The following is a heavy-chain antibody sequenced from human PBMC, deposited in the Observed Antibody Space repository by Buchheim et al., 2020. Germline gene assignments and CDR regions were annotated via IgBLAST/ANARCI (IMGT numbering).Heavy chain of an antibody. V-gene: IGHV3-30*02. CDR3: AKGEVDRYCSSTSCSYYYYYGMDV. J-gene: IGHJ6*02. CDR2: IRYDGSNK. Sequence: QVQLVESGGGVVQPGRSLRLSCAASGFTFSSYGMHWVRQAPGKGLEWVAFIRYDGSNKYYADSVKGRFTISRDNSKNTLYLQMNSLRAEDTAVYYCAKGEVDRYCSSTSCSYYYYYGMDVWGQGTT. D-gene: IGHD2-2*01. CDR1: GFTFSSYG.